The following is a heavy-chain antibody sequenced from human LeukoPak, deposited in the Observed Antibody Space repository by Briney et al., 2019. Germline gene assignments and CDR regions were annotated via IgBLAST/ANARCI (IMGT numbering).Heavy chain of an antibody. Sequence: ASVKVSCKASGYTFTGYYMHWVRQAPGQGLEWMGWINPNGGGTNYAQKFQGRVTMTRDTSISTAYMELSRLRSDDTAVYYCARGTTDYGDYVAGYWGQGTLVTVSS. CDR3: ARGTTDYGDYVAGY. J-gene: IGHJ4*02. CDR2: INPNGGGT. V-gene: IGHV1-2*02. D-gene: IGHD4-17*01. CDR1: GYTFTGYY.